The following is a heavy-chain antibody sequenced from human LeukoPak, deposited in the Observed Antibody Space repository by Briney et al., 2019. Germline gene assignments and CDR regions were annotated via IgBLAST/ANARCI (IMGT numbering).Heavy chain of an antibody. CDR3: ARGIVPAAFDF. Sequence: GGSLRLSCAASGFTFSDSSMNWVRQAPGKGLEWVSSITSSSSFISYAASVKGRFTISRDNAKNSLYLHMNSLRVEDTAVYYCARGIVPAAFDFWGQGTLVTASS. J-gene: IGHJ4*02. V-gene: IGHV3-21*01. CDR1: GFTFSDSS. D-gene: IGHD2-15*01. CDR2: ITSSSSFI.